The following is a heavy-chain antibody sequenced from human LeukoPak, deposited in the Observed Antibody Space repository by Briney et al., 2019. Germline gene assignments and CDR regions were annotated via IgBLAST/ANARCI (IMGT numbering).Heavy chain of an antibody. D-gene: IGHD2-15*01. CDR2: INDDGSTT. Sequence: GGSLRLSCAASGFTFSSYWMHWVRQVSGKGLVWVSRINDDGSTTSYADSVKGRFTISRDNSRNTLYLQMNTLRAEDTAVYFCAKSPVSSCRGSFCYPFDYWGQGNLVTVSS. CDR3: AKSPVSSCRGSFCYPFDY. V-gene: IGHV3-74*01. CDR1: GFTFSSYW. J-gene: IGHJ4*02.